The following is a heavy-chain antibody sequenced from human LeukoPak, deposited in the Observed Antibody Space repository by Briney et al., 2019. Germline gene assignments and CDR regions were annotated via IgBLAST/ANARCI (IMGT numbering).Heavy chain of an antibody. CDR3: AKVGGGSYFDY. CDR2: ITGSGGVT. Sequence: GGSLRLSCAASGFTFSSYAMNWVRQTPGKGLEWVSTITGSGGVTYYADSVKGRFTIPRDNSKNTLYLQMNSLRVEDTAVYYCAKVGGGSYFDYWGQGTLVTVSS. D-gene: IGHD2-15*01. CDR1: GFTFSSYA. V-gene: IGHV3-23*01. J-gene: IGHJ4*02.